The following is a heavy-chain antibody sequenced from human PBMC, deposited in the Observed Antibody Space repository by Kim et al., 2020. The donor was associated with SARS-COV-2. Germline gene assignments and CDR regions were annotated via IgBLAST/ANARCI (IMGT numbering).Heavy chain of an antibody. V-gene: IGHV3-30*18. D-gene: IGHD6-19*01. J-gene: IGHJ4*01. Sequence: GGSLRLSCAAPGFTFSSYGMHWVRQAPGKGLEWVAVISYDGSNKYYADSVKGRFTISRDNSKNTLYLQMNSLRAEDTAVYYCAKEIPTYSSGWPTDYWG. CDR3: AKEIPTYSSGWPTDY. CDR2: ISYDGSNK. CDR1: GFTFSSYG.